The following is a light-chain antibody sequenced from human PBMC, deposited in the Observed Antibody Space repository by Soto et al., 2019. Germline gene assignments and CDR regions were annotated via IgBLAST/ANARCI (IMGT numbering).Light chain of an antibody. CDR1: QSVSSN. CDR3: QQYNNWPLP. J-gene: IGKJ4*01. CDR2: GAS. V-gene: IGKV3-15*01. Sequence: EIVMTQSPATLSVSPGERATLSCRASQSVSSNLAWYRPKPGQAPRLLIYGASTRATGIPARFSGSGSGTEFTLTISSLQSEDLVLYYCQQYNNWPLPFGGGTKVEIK.